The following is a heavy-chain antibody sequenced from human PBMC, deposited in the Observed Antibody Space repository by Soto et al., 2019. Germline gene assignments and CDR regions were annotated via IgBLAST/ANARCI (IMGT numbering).Heavy chain of an antibody. Sequence: ASVKGSCKSYGYTFTVYYMHCVRQAPGQGLDWMVWNNPNSGDTNYAQKFQGRVNMTRDTSISTAYMELSRVRSDDTAVYYCAREREMASINYWGQGTLVTV. CDR1: GYTFTVYY. V-gene: IGHV1-2*02. CDR3: AREREMASINY. CDR2: NNPNSGDT. J-gene: IGHJ4*02. D-gene: IGHD1-26*01.